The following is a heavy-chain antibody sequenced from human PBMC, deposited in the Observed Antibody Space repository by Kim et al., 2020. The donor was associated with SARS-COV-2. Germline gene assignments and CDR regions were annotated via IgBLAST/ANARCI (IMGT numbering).Heavy chain of an antibody. D-gene: IGHD3-9*01. V-gene: IGHV3-7*01. CDR1: GFTFSGYG. CDR3: ARMYYHNYTGYVAVDY. J-gene: IGHJ4*02. Sequence: GGSLRLSCAASGFTFSGYGMSWARQAPGKGLEWVANIRGDGSKAYYVDSVKGRFTISRDNAKNSLFLQMSSLRAEDMAVYYCARMYYHNYTGYVAVDYWGRETRVTVSS. CDR2: IRGDGSKA.